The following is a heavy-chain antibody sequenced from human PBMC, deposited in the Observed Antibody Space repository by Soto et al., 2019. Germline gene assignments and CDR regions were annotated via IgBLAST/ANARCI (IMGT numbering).Heavy chain of an antibody. CDR1: GFTFSSYS. D-gene: IGHD6-6*01. V-gene: IGHV3-21*01. CDR3: ASPITYSSSGDYYYYYGMDV. CDR2: ISSSSSYI. Sequence: GGSLRLSCAAPGFTFSSYSMNWVRQAPGKGLEWVSSISSSSSYIYYADSVKGRFTISRDNAKNSLYLQMNSLRAEDTAVYYCASPITYSSSGDYYYYYGMDVWGQGTTVTVSS. J-gene: IGHJ6*02.